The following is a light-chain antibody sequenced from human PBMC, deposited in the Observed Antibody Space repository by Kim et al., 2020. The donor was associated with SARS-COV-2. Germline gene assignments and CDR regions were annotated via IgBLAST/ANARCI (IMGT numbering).Light chain of an antibody. V-gene: IGKV1-27*01. CDR1: QGISSY. CDR2: PTS. Sequence: SASVGDRDAITCRASQGISSYLAWYQQKPGKVLKLLIYPTSTLQSGVPSRFSGTGSVTDFTLTISSLQPEDVASYYCQKYNTAPPFGEGTKVDIK. CDR3: QKYNTAPP. J-gene: IGKJ1*01.